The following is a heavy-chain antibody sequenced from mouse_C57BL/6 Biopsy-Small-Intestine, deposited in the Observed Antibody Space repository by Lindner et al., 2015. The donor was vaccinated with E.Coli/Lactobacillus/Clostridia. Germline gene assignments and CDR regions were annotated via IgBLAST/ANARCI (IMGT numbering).Heavy chain of an antibody. V-gene: IGHV14-4*01. Sequence: VQLQESGAEFVRPGASVKLSCTASGFNIKDDYIHWVKQRPEQGLEWIGRIDPANGDTKYAPNFQDKATVTADTSSNTAYLQLSSLTSEDTAVYYCTRDYYTNWGFAYWGQGTLVTVSA. CDR3: TRDYYTNWGFAY. CDR1: GFNIKDDY. D-gene: IGHD2-5*01. J-gene: IGHJ3*01. CDR2: IDPANGDT.